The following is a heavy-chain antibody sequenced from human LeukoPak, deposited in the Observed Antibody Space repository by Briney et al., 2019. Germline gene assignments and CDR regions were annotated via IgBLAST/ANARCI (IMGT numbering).Heavy chain of an antibody. CDR3: AGTPITMIVVVTTHWYFDL. Sequence: SETLSLTCTVSGGSISSGYYWGWIRQPPGKGLEWIGSIYHSGSTYYNPSLKSRVTISVDTSKNQFSLKLSSVTAADTAVYYCAGTPITMIVVVTTHWYFDLWGRGTLVTVSS. J-gene: IGHJ2*01. CDR1: GGSISSGYY. D-gene: IGHD3-22*01. V-gene: IGHV4-38-2*02. CDR2: IYHSGST.